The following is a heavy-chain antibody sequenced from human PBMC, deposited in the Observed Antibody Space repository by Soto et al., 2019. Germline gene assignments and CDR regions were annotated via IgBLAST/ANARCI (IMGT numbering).Heavy chain of an antibody. CDR2: IYYTGST. CDR3: ARVWYSSHIDWFDP. Sequence: SETLSLTCAVSGGSISHYYCSWIRQPPGKGLEWIGYIYYTGSTDYNPSLQSRVTMSVDRSKNQFSLKLTSVTAADTAVYYCARVWYSSHIDWFDPWGQGTLVTVSS. CDR1: GGSISHYY. D-gene: IGHD6-13*01. J-gene: IGHJ5*02. V-gene: IGHV4-59*01.